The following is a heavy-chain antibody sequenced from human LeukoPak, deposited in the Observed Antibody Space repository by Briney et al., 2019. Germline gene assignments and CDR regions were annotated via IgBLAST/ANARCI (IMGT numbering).Heavy chain of an antibody. CDR2: ISYDGSNK. V-gene: IGHV3-30*18. Sequence: GGSLRLSCAASGFTFSSYAMSWVRQAPGKGLEWVAVISYDGSNKYYADSVKGRFTISRDNSKNTLYLQMNSLRAEDTAVYYCAKSHHYDSSGYLLGYWGQGTLVTVSS. D-gene: IGHD3-22*01. J-gene: IGHJ4*02. CDR3: AKSHHYDSSGYLLGY. CDR1: GFTFSSYA.